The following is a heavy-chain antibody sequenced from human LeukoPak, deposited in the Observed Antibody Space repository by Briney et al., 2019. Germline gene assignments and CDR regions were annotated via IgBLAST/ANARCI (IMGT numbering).Heavy chain of an antibody. V-gene: IGHV1-18*01. J-gene: IGHJ3*02. CDR2: ISAYNGNT. D-gene: IGHD6-13*01. Sequence: ASVKVSCKASGYTFTSYGISWVRQAPGQRLEWMGWISAYNGNTNYAQKLQGRVTMTTDTSTSTAYMELRSLRSDDTAVYYCAREGVYSSSLDAFDIWGQGTMVTVSS. CDR3: AREGVYSSSLDAFDI. CDR1: GYTFTSYG.